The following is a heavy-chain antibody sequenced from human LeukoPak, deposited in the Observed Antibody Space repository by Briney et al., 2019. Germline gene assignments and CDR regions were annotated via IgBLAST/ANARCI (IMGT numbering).Heavy chain of an antibody. J-gene: IGHJ4*02. Sequence: PSQTLSLTCTVSGRSISSGGYYWSWIRQHPGKGLEWIGYIYYSGSTYYNPSLKSRVTISVDTSKNQFSLKLSSVTAADTAVYYCARDSRAYCSGGSCYDYWGQGTLVTVSS. V-gene: IGHV4-31*03. CDR3: ARDSRAYCSGGSCYDY. D-gene: IGHD2-15*01. CDR2: IYYSGST. CDR1: GRSISSGGYY.